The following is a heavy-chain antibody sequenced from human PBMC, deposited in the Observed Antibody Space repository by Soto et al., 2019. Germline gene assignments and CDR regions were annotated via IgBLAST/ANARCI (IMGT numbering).Heavy chain of an antibody. D-gene: IGHD3-3*01. J-gene: IGHJ6*02. CDR2: ISSSSSTI. Sequence: PGGSLRLSCAASGFTFSSYSMNWVRQAPGKGLEWVSYISSSSSTIYYADSVKGRFTISRDNAKNSLYLQMNSLRDEDTAVYYCARDRVGITIFGVVIISPTYYYYGMDVWGQGTTVTVS. CDR1: GFTFSSYS. V-gene: IGHV3-48*02. CDR3: ARDRVGITIFGVVIISPTYYYYGMDV.